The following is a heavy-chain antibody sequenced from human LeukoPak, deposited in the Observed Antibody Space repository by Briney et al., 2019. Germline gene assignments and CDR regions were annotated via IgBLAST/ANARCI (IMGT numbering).Heavy chain of an antibody. CDR2: ISGSSNYI. V-gene: IGHV3-21*01. D-gene: IGHD5-18*01. CDR3: ARSSGYILDQ. J-gene: IGHJ4*02. Sequence: GGSLRLSCAASGFTFSSSSMDWVRQAPGKGLEWVSSISGSSNYIYQADSLKGRLTISRDNAKNSLYLQMNSLRAEDTAVYYCARSSGYILDQWGQGTLVTVSS. CDR1: GFTFSSSS.